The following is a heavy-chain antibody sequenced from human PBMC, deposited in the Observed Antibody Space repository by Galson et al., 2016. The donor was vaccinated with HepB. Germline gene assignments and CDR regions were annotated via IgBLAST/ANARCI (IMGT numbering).Heavy chain of an antibody. Sequence: CAISGDSVSSNSAVWNWIRQSPSRGLEWLGRTFYKSKWYNDYAVSVKSRITVNADTSKNQFSLILRSVTAADTALYYCARVRFVGPVAGVFTTYYFDYWGRGMMVSVSS. D-gene: IGHD6-19*01. CDR1: GDSVSSNSAV. V-gene: IGHV6-1*01. J-gene: IGHJ4*02. CDR3: ARVRFVGPVAGVFTTYYFDY. CDR2: TFYKSKWYN.